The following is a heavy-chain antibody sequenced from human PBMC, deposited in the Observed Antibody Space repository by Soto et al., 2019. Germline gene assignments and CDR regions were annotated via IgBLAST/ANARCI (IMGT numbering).Heavy chain of an antibody. D-gene: IGHD3-3*01. CDR1: GGSISSSSYY. Sequence: SETLSLTCTVSGGSISSSSYYWGWIRQPPGKGLEWIGSIYYSGSTYYNPSLKSRVAISVDTSKNQFSLKLSSVTAADTAVYYCASLTYYDFWSGYGTSGWFDPWGQGTLVTVSS. V-gene: IGHV4-39*01. CDR3: ASLTYYDFWSGYGTSGWFDP. J-gene: IGHJ5*02. CDR2: IYYSGST.